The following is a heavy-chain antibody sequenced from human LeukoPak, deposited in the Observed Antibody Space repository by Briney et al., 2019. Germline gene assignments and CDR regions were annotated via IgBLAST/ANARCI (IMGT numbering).Heavy chain of an antibody. CDR2: ISSSSSYI. CDR3: ARDRLDQDYYDSSGYLES. J-gene: IGHJ4*02. V-gene: IGHV3-21*01. CDR1: GFTFSSYS. D-gene: IGHD3-22*01. Sequence: GGSLRLSCAPSGFTFSSYSMNWVRQAPGKGLEWVSSISSSSSYIYYADSVKGRFAISRDNAKNSLYLQMNSLRAEDTAVYYCARDRLDQDYYDSSGYLESGGQGTLVTVSS.